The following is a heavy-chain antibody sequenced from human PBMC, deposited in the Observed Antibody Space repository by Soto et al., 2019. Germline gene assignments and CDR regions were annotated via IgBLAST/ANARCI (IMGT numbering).Heavy chain of an antibody. V-gene: IGHV4-59*01. Sequence: SETLSLTCTVSGVSISSYYWSWIRQPPGKGLEWIGYIYYSGSTNYNPSLMSRVTISVDTSKNQFSLKLSSVTAADTAVYYCARRWGGTFDYWGQGTLVTVS. D-gene: IGHD2-21*01. CDR3: ARRWGGTFDY. J-gene: IGHJ4*02. CDR1: GVSISSYY. CDR2: IYYSGST.